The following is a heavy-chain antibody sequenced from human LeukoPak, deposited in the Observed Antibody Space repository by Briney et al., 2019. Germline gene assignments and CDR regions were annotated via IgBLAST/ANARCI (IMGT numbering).Heavy chain of an antibody. CDR1: GFTFSSYW. Sequence: GGSLRLSCAASGFTFSSYWMHWVRQAPGKGLVWVSRINSDGSSTSYADSVKGRFTISRDNAKNTLYLQMNSLRAEDTAVYYCASLFPRFLEWPSDAFDIWGQGTMVTVSS. CDR3: ASLFPRFLEWPSDAFDI. CDR2: INSDGSST. D-gene: IGHD3-3*01. J-gene: IGHJ3*02. V-gene: IGHV3-74*01.